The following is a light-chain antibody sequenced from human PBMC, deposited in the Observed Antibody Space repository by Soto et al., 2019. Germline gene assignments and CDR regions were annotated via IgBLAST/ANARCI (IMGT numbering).Light chain of an antibody. Sequence: QAVLTQSPSASASLGASVKLTCTLSSGHSSYAIAWHQQQPEKSPRYLMKLNSDGSHSKGDGIPDRFSGSSSGAERYLTISSLQSEDEADYYCQTWGTGPFVVFGGGTKLTVL. J-gene: IGLJ2*01. V-gene: IGLV4-69*01. CDR1: SGHSSYA. CDR3: QTWGTGPFVV. CDR2: LNSDGSH.